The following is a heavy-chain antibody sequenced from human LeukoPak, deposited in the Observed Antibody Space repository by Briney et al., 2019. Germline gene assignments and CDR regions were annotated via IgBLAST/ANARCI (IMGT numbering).Heavy chain of an antibody. CDR2: INHSGST. D-gene: IGHD5-12*01. CDR1: GGSFSGYY. Sequence: SETLSLTCAVYGGSFSGYYWSWIRQPPGKGLEWIGEINHSGSTNYNPSLKSRVTISVDTSKNQFSLKLSSVTAADTAVYYCARRGYSGYDPLLFDYWGQGTLVTVSS. V-gene: IGHV4-34*01. CDR3: ARRGYSGYDPLLFDY. J-gene: IGHJ4*02.